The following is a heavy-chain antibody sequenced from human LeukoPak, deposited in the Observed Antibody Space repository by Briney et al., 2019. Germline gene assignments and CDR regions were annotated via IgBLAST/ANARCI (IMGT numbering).Heavy chain of an antibody. J-gene: IGHJ4*02. V-gene: IGHV1-69*05. CDR2: IIPIFGTA. Sequence: GSSVKVSCKASGGTFSSYAISWVRQTPGQGLEWMGGIIPIFGTANYAQKFQERVTITRDMSTSTAYMELSSLRSEDTAVYYCAADDWLVTWGQGTLVTVSS. CDR3: AADDWLVT. CDR1: GGTFSSYA. D-gene: IGHD3-9*01.